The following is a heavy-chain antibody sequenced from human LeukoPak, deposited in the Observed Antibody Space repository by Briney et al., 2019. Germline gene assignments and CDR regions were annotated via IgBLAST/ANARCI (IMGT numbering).Heavy chain of an antibody. D-gene: IGHD1-26*01. Sequence: GGSLRLSCAASGFTFSSYSMNWVRQAPGKGLEWVSHITASGTAMFYADSVKGRFTISRDNAKNSLHLQMNSLRDEDTAVYYCASSGSYRFDYWGQGTLVTVSS. CDR1: GFTFSSYS. CDR2: ITASGTAM. V-gene: IGHV3-48*02. J-gene: IGHJ4*02. CDR3: ASSGSYRFDY.